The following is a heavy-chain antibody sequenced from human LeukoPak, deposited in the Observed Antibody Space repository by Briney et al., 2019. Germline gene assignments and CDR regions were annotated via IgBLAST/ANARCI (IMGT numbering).Heavy chain of an antibody. V-gene: IGHV3-23*01. CDR2: ISDSGGRT. D-gene: IGHD3-10*01. Sequence: GGSLRLSCAVSGITLSNYGMSWVRQAPGKGLEWVAGISDSGGRTNYADSVKGRFSISRDNPKNTLYLQMNSLRAEDTAVYFCAKRGVVVRVVLVGFHKEAYYFDSWGQGALVTVSS. J-gene: IGHJ4*02. CDR1: GITLSNYG. CDR3: AKRGVVVRVVLVGFHKEAYYFDS.